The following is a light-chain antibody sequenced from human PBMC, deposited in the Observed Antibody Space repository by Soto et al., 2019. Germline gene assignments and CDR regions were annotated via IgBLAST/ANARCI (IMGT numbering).Light chain of an antibody. J-gene: IGLJ1*01. Sequence: QSVLTQPASVSGSPGQSITISCTGTSSDAGGYNYVSWYQQHPGKAPKLMIYDVSNRPSGVSNRFSGSKSGNTASLTISGLQAEDEADYYCSSYTSGSTLFGTGTKVTVL. CDR3: SSYTSGSTL. CDR1: SSDAGGYNY. V-gene: IGLV2-14*01. CDR2: DVS.